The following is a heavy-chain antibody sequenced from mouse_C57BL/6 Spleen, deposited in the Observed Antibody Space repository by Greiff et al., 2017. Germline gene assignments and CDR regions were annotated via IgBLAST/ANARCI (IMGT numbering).Heavy chain of an antibody. Sequence: QVQLQQSGPELVKPGASVKISCKASGYAFSSSWMNWVKQRPGKGLEWIGRIYPGDGDTNYNGKFKGKATLTADKSSSTAYMQLSSLTSGDSAVYFCERSGDGYWGQGTTLTVSS. J-gene: IGHJ2*01. CDR2: IYPGDGDT. CDR3: ERSGDGY. CDR1: GYAFSSSW. V-gene: IGHV1-82*01. D-gene: IGHD2-3*01.